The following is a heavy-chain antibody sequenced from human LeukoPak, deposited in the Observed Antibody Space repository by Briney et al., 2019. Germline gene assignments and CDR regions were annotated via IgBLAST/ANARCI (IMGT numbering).Heavy chain of an antibody. Sequence: GGSLRLSCAASGFTFSNYAMSWVRQAPGKGLELVSDISGSAGTADYADSVKGRFTISRDNSKNTLYLQLNSLRAEDTALYYCARYRGSSGGYYFSYMDVWGKGTPVTVSS. V-gene: IGHV3-23*01. D-gene: IGHD6-6*01. CDR1: GFTFSNYA. CDR2: ISGSAGTA. J-gene: IGHJ6*03. CDR3: ARYRGSSGGYYFSYMDV.